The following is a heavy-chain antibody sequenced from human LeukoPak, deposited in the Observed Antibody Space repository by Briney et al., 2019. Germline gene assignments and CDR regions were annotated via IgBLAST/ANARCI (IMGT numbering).Heavy chain of an antibody. J-gene: IGHJ4*02. D-gene: IGHD4-23*01. CDR3: ATELRWKDH. Sequence: GASVKVSCKASGGTFSSYAISWVRQAPGQGLEWMGRIIPILGIANYAQKFQGRVTMTRDTSISTAYMELSSLTSEDTAVYYCATELRWKDHWGQGTLITVSS. V-gene: IGHV1-69*04. CDR2: IIPILGIA. CDR1: GGTFSSYA.